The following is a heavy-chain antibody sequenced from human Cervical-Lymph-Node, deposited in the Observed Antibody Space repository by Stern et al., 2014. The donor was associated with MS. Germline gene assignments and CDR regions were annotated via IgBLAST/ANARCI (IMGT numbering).Heavy chain of an antibody. V-gene: IGHV4-61*02. Sequence: QVQLVESGPGLVKPSQTLSLSCAVSGDSISGSSDYWSWIRQPAGRGLEWIGRIYPRGSTRYNPSLRSRVTLSVDTSKNQFSLKLSSVTAADTAVYYCVRDVRSMYDWDYFWFDPWGQGTLVTVSS. CDR2: IYPRGST. J-gene: IGHJ5*02. CDR3: VRDVRSMYDWDYFWFDP. CDR1: GDSISGSSDY. D-gene: IGHD1-7*01.